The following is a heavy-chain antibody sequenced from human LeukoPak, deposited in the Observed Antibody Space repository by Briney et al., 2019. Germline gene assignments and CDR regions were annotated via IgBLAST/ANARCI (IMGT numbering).Heavy chain of an antibody. J-gene: IGHJ4*02. Sequence: GGSLRLSCAGSGFPFSSHGMNWVRQAPGKGLEWVSGISPGGPTYYADSVKGRFTISRDDSKNTLYLQMSSLRAEDTALYYCAKGSGNGYGSGPFDYCGQGTLVTVSS. CDR3: AKGSGNGYGSGPFDY. V-gene: IGHV3-23*01. CDR1: GFPFSSHG. CDR2: ISPGGPT. D-gene: IGHD3-10*01.